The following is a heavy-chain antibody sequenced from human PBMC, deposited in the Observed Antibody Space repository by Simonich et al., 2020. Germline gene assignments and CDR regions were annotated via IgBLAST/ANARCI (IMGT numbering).Heavy chain of an antibody. V-gene: IGHV4-39*01. D-gene: IGHD6-13*01. CDR1: GGSISSSSSY. J-gene: IGHJ3*02. CDR2: LYYSGGT. CDR3: ARHAGFAFDI. Sequence: QLQLQESGPGLVKPSETLSLTCTVSGGSISSSSSYWGWIRQPPGKGLEWIGSLYYSGGTYYNPSLKSRVTISVDTSKNQVSLKLSSVTAADTAVYYCARHAGFAFDIWGQGTMVTVSS.